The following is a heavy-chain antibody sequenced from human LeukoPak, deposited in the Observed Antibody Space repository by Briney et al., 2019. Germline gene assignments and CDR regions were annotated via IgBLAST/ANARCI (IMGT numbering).Heavy chain of an antibody. Sequence: PGGSLRLSCAASGFTVRNTYMNWVRQAPGKGLEWVSVIYSGGGTYYADSVKGRFTISRDNSKNTLYLQMNSLRAEDTAVYYCVRDDRRCGDYGYFDYWGQGTLVTVSS. D-gene: IGHD2-21*02. CDR1: GFTVRNTY. J-gene: IGHJ4*02. V-gene: IGHV3-66*01. CDR2: IYSGGGT. CDR3: VRDDRRCGDYGYFDY.